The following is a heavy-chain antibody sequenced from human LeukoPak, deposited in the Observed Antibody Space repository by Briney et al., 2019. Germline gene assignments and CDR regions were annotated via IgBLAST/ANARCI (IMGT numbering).Heavy chain of an antibody. J-gene: IGHJ4*02. D-gene: IGHD3-3*01. CDR3: ARSTYYDFWSGYYFDY. CDR2: IISIFGTA. CDR1: GGTFSSYA. V-gene: IGHV1-69*05. Sequence: SVKVSCKASGGTFSSYAISWVRQAPGQGLEWMGRIISIFGTANYAQKFQGRVTIATDESTSTAYMELSSLRSEDTAVYYCARSTYYDFWSGYYFDYWGQGTLVTVSS.